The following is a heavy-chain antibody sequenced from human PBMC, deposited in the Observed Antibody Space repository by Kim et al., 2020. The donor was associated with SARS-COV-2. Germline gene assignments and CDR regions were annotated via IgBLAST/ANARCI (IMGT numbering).Heavy chain of an antibody. V-gene: IGHV1-18*01. Sequence: TKCAQKLQDRVTLTTDTSSSTAYMELRSLRSDDTAVYYCARRGGSYPLDYWGQGTLVTVSS. CDR3: ARRGGSYPLDY. CDR2: T. J-gene: IGHJ4*02. D-gene: IGHD1-26*01.